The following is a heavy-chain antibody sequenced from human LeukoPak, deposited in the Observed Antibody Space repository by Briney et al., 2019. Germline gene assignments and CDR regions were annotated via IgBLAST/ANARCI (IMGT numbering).Heavy chain of an antibody. D-gene: IGHD3-10*01. V-gene: IGHV3-74*01. Sequence: GGSLRLSYAASGFTFSTHWMHWVPQTPGKGLVWVSRISPDGSRTAYADSVKGRFTISRDNARDTLYLQLNSLGAEDTAVYYCARVSSLWSFDYWGQGTLVTVSS. CDR1: GFTFSTHW. J-gene: IGHJ4*02. CDR2: ISPDGSRT. CDR3: ARVSSLWSFDY.